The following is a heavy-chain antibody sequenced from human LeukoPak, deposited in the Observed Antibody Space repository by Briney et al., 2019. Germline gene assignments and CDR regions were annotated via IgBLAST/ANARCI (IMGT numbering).Heavy chain of an antibody. D-gene: IGHD5-24*01. CDR3: ASSEMATISHWYFDL. Sequence: SETLSLTCTVSGGSISSSSYYWGWIRQPPGKGLEWTGSIYYSGSTYYNPSLKSRVTISVDTSKNQFSLKLSSVTAADTAVYYCASSEMATISHWYFDLWGRGTLVTVSS. CDR1: GGSISSSSYY. V-gene: IGHV4-39*01. CDR2: IYYSGST. J-gene: IGHJ2*01.